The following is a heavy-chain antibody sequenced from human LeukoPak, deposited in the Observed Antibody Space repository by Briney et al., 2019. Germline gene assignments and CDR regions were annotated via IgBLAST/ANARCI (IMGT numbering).Heavy chain of an antibody. CDR3: ARDQASYYYDSSGYYDY. Sequence: SETLSLTCSVSGGSITSSSYYWSWIRQPPGKGLEWIGYIYYSGSTNYNPSLKSRVTISVDTSKNQFSLKLSSVTAADTAVYYCARDQASYYYDSSGYYDYWGQGTLVTVSS. CDR1: GGSITSSSYY. V-gene: IGHV4-61*01. D-gene: IGHD3-22*01. J-gene: IGHJ4*02. CDR2: IYYSGST.